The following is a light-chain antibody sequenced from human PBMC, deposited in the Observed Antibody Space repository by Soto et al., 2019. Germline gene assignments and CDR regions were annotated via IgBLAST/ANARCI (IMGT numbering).Light chain of an antibody. V-gene: IGKV1-5*01. CDR3: QQYNTYLTWT. J-gene: IGKJ1*01. Sequence: THMPQSPSTLSVSVGDTVTITFRASQSVSMWLAWFQQQPGKAPRLLIYGASNLESGVPSRFSGSGSGTQFTLTISSLQPEDAATYYCQQYNTYLTWTFGQGTKVDIK. CDR1: QSVSMW. CDR2: GAS.